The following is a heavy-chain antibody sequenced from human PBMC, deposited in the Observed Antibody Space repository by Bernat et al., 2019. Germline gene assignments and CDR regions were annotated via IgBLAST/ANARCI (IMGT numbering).Heavy chain of an antibody. CDR3: TRWLATAV. Sequence: EVQLVESGGDLVQPGGSLRLSCAASGFTFSNHWMHWVRQAPGKGLVWVSHINIDGSITSYADSVKGRFTISRDNAKNTLYLQMNSLSAEDTAVYYCTRWLATAVWGQGTLVTVSS. CDR1: GFTFSNHW. CDR2: INIDGSIT. J-gene: IGHJ4*02. D-gene: IGHD6-19*01. V-gene: IGHV3-74*01.